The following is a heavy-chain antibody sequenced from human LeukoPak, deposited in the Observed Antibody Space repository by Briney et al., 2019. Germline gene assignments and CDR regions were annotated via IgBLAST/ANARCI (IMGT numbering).Heavy chain of an antibody. D-gene: IGHD3-22*01. V-gene: IGHV3-23*01. CDR3: ARDMGRHSSGPPVGGEAFDI. J-gene: IGHJ3*02. CDR1: GFTFSSYA. Sequence: QTGGSLRLSCAASGFTFSSYAMSWVRQAPGKGLEWVSAISGSGGSTYYADSVKGRFTISRDNAKNSLYLQMNSLRAEDTAVYYCARDMGRHSSGPPVGGEAFDIWGQGTMVTVSS. CDR2: ISGSGGST.